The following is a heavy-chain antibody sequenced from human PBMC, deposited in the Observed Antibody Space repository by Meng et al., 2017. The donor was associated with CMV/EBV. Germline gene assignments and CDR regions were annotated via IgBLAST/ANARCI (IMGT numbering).Heavy chain of an antibody. D-gene: IGHD6-19*01. CDR1: GLTFSSYA. V-gene: IGHV3-30-3*01. CDR2: ISYDGSNK. J-gene: IGHJ4*02. CDR3: ATPEGGWYDY. Sequence: GGSLRLSCAASGLTFSSYAMYWVRQAPGKGPEWVAVISYDGSNKYYADSVKGRFTISRDNSKNTLFLQMNSLRAEDTAMYYCATPEGGWYDYWGQGTLVTVSS.